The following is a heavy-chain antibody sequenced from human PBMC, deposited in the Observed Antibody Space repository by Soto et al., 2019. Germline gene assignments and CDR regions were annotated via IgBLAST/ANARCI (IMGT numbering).Heavy chain of an antibody. CDR2: MNPNSDNT. J-gene: IGHJ6*02. D-gene: IGHD2-21*02. V-gene: IGHV1-8*01. Sequence: GASGKVSCEASGYTFTSYDINWVRQAPGQGLEWMGWMNPNSDNTGYAQKFQGRVTMTSNTSISTAYMELSSLRSEDTAVYFCARDPFCGGDCYFGQHFYYGLDVWGQGTTVTVSS. CDR1: GYTFTSYD. CDR3: ARDPFCGGDCYFGQHFYYGLDV.